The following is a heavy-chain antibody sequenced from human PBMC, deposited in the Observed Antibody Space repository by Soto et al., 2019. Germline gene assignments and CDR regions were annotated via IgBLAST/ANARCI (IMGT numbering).Heavy chain of an antibody. CDR1: GFTFDTYG. CDR3: ARVNPGNNLYYFNGLDV. D-gene: IGHD1-1*01. Sequence: GGSLRLSCAASGFTFDTYGIHWARQAPGRGLEWVALISYEGSNKYYSDSVKGRFTISRDNSKSTLFLHMNSLRVEDTGVYYCARVNPGNNLYYFNGLDVWGQGTSVTVSS. J-gene: IGHJ6*02. CDR2: ISYEGSNK. V-gene: IGHV3-30-3*01.